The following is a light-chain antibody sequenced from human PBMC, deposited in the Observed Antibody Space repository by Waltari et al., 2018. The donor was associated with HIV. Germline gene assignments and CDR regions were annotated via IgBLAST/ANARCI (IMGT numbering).Light chain of an antibody. J-gene: IGLJ3*02. Sequence: NFMLTQPHSVSESPGKTVTISCTRSSGSIASNYVQWYQQRPGSSPTTVIYEDNQRPSGVPDLFSGSIDSSSNSASLTISGLKTEDEADYYCQSYDSSTRVFGGGTKLTVL. CDR2: EDN. CDR1: SGSIASNY. CDR3: QSYDSSTRV. V-gene: IGLV6-57*01.